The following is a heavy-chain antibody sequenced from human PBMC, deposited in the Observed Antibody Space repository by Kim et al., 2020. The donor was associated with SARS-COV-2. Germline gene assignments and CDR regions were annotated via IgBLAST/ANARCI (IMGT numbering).Heavy chain of an antibody. D-gene: IGHD6-25*01. Sequence: GGSLRLSCAASGFTFSSYALSWVRQAPGKGLEWVSGISGSGDSTHYAESVKGRFSVSRDNSKKTLYLQMNTLRAGDTAVYYCTKGEGLYFADSSVVEHWGQGPRVTVSS. J-gene: IGHJ1*01. CDR3: TKGEGLYFADSSVVEH. V-gene: IGHV3-23*01. CDR2: ISGSGDST. CDR1: GFTFSSYA.